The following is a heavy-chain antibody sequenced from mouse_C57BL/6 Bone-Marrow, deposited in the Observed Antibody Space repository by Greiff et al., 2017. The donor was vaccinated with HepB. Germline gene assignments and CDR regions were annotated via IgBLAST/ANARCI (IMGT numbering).Heavy chain of an antibody. CDR2: ISSKSSNYAT. V-gene: IGHV10-3*01. J-gene: IGHJ3*01. Sequence: EVKLQESGGGLVQPKGSLKLSCAASGFTFNTYAMHWVRQAPGKGLEWVARISSKSSNYATYYADSVKDRFTISRDDSQSMLYLQMNNLKTEDTAMYYCVREELGPWFAYWGQGTLVTVSA. CDR3: VREELGPWFAY. CDR1: GFTFNTYA. D-gene: IGHD4-1*01.